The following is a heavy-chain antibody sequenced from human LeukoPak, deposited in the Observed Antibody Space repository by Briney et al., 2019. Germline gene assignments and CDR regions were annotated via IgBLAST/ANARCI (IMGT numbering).Heavy chain of an antibody. CDR3: ARVSIPAADLDY. CDR2: INHSGST. D-gene: IGHD2-2*01. CDR1: GGSFSGYY. J-gene: IGHJ4*02. V-gene: IGHV4-34*01. Sequence: SSETLSLTCAVYGGSFSGYYWSWIRQPPGKGLEWIGEINHSGSTNYNPSLKSRVTISVDTSKNQFSLKLSSVTAADTAVYYCARVSIPAADLDYWGQGTLVTVSS.